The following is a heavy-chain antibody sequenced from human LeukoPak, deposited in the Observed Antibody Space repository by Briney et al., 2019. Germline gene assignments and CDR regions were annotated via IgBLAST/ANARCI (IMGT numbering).Heavy chain of an antibody. CDR1: GFTFSISSYA. V-gene: IGHV3-66*02. CDR2: IYSGGST. CDR3: ARVRKLEIDY. J-gene: IGHJ4*02. D-gene: IGHD1-1*01. Sequence: GGSLRLSCAASGFTFSISSYAMSWVRQAPGKGLEWVSVIYSGGSTYYADSVKGRFTISRDNSKNTLYLQMNSLRAEDTAVYYCARVRKLEIDYWGQGTLVTVSS.